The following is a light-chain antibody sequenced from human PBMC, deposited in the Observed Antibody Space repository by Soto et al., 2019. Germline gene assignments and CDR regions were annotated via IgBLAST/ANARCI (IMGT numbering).Light chain of an antibody. V-gene: IGLV2-14*03. CDR3: SQYSSTSTRRL. Sequence: QSVLTQPASVSGSPGQSITIPCTGTSNDIGGYNYVSWYQQFPGKAPKLIIYDVTNRPSGVSFRFSVSKSGNTASLTISGLQAEDEAGYHCSQYSSTSTRRLFGAGTKVPAL. J-gene: IGLJ1*01. CDR2: DVT. CDR1: SNDIGGYNY.